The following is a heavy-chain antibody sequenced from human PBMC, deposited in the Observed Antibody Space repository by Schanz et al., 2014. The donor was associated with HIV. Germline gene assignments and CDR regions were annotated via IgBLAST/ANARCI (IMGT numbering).Heavy chain of an antibody. J-gene: IGHJ4*02. Sequence: QIQLVQSGAEVKKPGASVKVSCKASGYTFTGYYMHWVRQAPGQGLEWMGWINPNSGGTNYAQKFQGRVTMTRDTSISTAYMELSRLRSDDTAVFYCARSRYHQFLGYFDLWGQGSLVTVSS. D-gene: IGHD3-22*01. V-gene: IGHV1-2*02. CDR1: GYTFTGYY. CDR3: ARSRYHQFLGYFDL. CDR2: INPNSGGT.